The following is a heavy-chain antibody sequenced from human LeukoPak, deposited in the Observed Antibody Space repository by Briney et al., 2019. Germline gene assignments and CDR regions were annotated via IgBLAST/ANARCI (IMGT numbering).Heavy chain of an antibody. CDR2: ISSSGGTI. Sequence: GGSLRLSCAASGFTFSIYEMNWVRQAPGKGLEWVSYISSSGGTIYYADSVKGRFTISRDNAKNSLYLQMNSLRAEDTALYYCAREMAVNAFDIWGQGAMVTVSS. J-gene: IGHJ3*02. CDR1: GFTFSIYE. V-gene: IGHV3-48*03. D-gene: IGHD4-11*01. CDR3: AREMAVNAFDI.